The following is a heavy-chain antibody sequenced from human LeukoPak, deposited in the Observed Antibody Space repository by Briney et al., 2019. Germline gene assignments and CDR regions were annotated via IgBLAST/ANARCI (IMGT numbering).Heavy chain of an antibody. Sequence: ASVTVSCKTSGYTFSDYYIHWIRQAPGQGLEWVGWINPNSGDTDYAQKFQGRGTVTRDTSISTAYMELGRLRSDDTAVYYCARGVAGPYYYYYMDVWGRGTTVTVSS. CDR1: GYTFSDYY. CDR2: INPNSGDT. V-gene: IGHV1-2*02. J-gene: IGHJ6*03. CDR3: ARGVAGPYYYYYMDV. D-gene: IGHD6-19*01.